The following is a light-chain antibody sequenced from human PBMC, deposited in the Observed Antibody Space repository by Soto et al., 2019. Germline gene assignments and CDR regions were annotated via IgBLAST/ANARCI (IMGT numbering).Light chain of an antibody. V-gene: IGLV2-14*01. Sequence: QLVLTQPASVSGSPGQSITISCTGTSSDVGGYNYVSWYQQHPGKAPKLMIYEVSNRPSRVSNRFSGSKSGNTASLTISGIQSEDEADDYCSSYTRTSTSYVFGTGTKLPVL. J-gene: IGLJ1*01. CDR2: EVS. CDR1: SSDVGGYNY. CDR3: SSYTRTSTSYV.